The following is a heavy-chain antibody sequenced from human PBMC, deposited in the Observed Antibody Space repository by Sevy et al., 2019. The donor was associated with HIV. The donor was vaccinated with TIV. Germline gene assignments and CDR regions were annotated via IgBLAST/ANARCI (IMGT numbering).Heavy chain of an antibody. CDR2: ISSSGSTI. Sequence: GGSLRLSCAASGFTFTTYEMNWVRQGPGKGLEWVSYISSSGSTIYYADSVKGRFTISRDNAKNSLYLQMNSLRAEDTVVYYCGRGEWGGVHYWGQGTLVTVSS. J-gene: IGHJ4*02. CDR3: GRGEWGGVHY. CDR1: GFTFTTYE. D-gene: IGHD3-16*01. V-gene: IGHV3-48*03.